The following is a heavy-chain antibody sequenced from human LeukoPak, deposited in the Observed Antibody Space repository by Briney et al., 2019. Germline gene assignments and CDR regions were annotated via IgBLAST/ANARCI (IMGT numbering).Heavy chain of an antibody. V-gene: IGHV3-21*01. CDR3: ASHGSGSYYVDY. CDR1: GFTFSSYS. J-gene: IGHJ4*02. D-gene: IGHD3-10*01. CDR2: ISSSSSYI. Sequence: PGGPLRLSCAASGFTFSSYSMSWVRQAPGKGLEWVSSISSSSSYIYYADSLKGRFTISRDNAKNSLYLQMNSLRAEDTAVYYCASHGSGSYYVDYWGQGTLVTVSS.